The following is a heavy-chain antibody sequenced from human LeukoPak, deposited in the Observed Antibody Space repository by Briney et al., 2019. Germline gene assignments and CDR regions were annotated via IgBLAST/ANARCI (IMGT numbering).Heavy chain of an antibody. D-gene: IGHD1-26*01. Sequence: GGSLRLSCAASGFTFSSYAMSWVRQAPGKGLEWVSAISGSGGSTYYADSVKGRFAISRDNSKNTLYLQMNSLRAEDTAVYYCAKDELISGSYAHWGQGTLVTVSS. CDR2: ISGSGGST. V-gene: IGHV3-23*01. CDR3: AKDELISGSYAH. CDR1: GFTFSSYA. J-gene: IGHJ1*01.